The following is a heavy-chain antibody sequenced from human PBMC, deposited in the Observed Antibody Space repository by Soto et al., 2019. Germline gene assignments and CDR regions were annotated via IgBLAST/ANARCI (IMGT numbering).Heavy chain of an antibody. CDR1: GGSISSGGYS. J-gene: IGHJ4*02. CDR2: IYHSGST. D-gene: IGHD5-12*01. Sequence: QLQLQESGSGLVKPSQTLSLTCAVSGGSISSGGYSWSWIRQPPGKGLEWIGYIYHSGSTYYNPSLKSRVNISVDRSKHQFSLKLSSVTDADTALYYCAAGGGLPRYYWGQGTLVTVSS. V-gene: IGHV4-30-2*01. CDR3: AAGGGLPRYY.